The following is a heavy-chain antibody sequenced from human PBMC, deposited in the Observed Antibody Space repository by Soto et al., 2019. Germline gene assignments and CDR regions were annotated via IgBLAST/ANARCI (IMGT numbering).Heavy chain of an antibody. V-gene: IGHV4-39*02. CDR2: IYFDGIT. CDR1: GGSINSNNYY. J-gene: IGHJ4*02. Sequence: SETLSLTCTVSGGSINSNNYYWAWIRQPPGKGLAWIASIYFDGITYYNPSLKSRVTISVDTSKNRFSLTLSSVTAADTAVYYCAKVVVAATRHTDFDSWGQGTLVTVSS. CDR3: AKVVVAATRHTDFDS. D-gene: IGHD2-15*01.